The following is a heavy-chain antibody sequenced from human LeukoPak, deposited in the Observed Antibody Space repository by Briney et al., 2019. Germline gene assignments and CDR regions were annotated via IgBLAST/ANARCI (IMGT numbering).Heavy chain of an antibody. CDR2: IYYSGSI. D-gene: IGHD3-22*01. J-gene: IGHJ2*01. Sequence: PSGTLSLSCTVSGVSISRYYWSWIWQPPGKGLEGVWYIYYSGSIYYRPSPKSRVPISVGTSKSQYFLELSSVTAADTALHYCASDNPCNYYDSSDYSYWDFDLWGRSTVVTVS. V-gene: IGHV4-59*01. CDR3: ASDNPCNYYDSSDYSYWDFDL. CDR1: GVSISRYY.